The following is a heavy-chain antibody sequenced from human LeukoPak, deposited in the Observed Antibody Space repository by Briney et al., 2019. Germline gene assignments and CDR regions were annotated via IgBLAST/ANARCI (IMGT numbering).Heavy chain of an antibody. Sequence: GGSLRLACAASGFTFSSYSMNWVRQAPGKGLEWVSSISSSSSYIYYADSVKGRFTISRDNAKNSLYLQMNSLRAEDTAVYYCARDTPPLYCSGGSCAIDYWGQGTLVTVSS. V-gene: IGHV3-21*01. CDR2: ISSSSSYI. CDR3: ARDTPPLYCSGGSCAIDY. D-gene: IGHD2-15*01. CDR1: GFTFSSYS. J-gene: IGHJ4*02.